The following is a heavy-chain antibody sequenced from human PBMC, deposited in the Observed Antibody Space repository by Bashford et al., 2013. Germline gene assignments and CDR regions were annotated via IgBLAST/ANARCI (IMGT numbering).Heavy chain of an antibody. CDR2: SIIVGAP. CDR1: WRPSAVVVTT. V-gene: IGHV4-39*01. CDR3: ARVGGGDWGLNY. D-gene: IGHD2-21*02. Sequence: SVDPVPHLHCLWWRPSAVVVTTGAGSASPPRKGAWSGLGVSIIVGAPTTTRPLKSRVTISVDTSKNQLSLKLNSVTAADTAVYYCARVGGGDWGLNYWGQGILVTVSS. J-gene: IGHJ4*02.